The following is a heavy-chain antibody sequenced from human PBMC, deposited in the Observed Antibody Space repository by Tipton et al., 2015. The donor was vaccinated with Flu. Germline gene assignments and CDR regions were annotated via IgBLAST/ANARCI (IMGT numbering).Heavy chain of an antibody. V-gene: IGHV4-31*03. CDR3: ARDQGLGDGLAYDYYGQGV. CDR2: IYYSGST. D-gene: IGHD6-19*01. CDR1: GGSISSGGSY. J-gene: IGHJ6*04. Sequence: TLSLTCTVSGGSISSGGSYWSWIRQHPGKGLEWIGCIYYSGSTYYNPSLKSRLTISVDTSKNQFSLKLNSVTAADTAVYYCARDQGLGDGLAYDYYGQGVRGKGTTVTVSS.